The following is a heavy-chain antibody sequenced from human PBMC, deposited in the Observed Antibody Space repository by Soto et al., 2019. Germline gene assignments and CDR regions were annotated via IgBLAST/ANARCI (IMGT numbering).Heavy chain of an antibody. V-gene: IGHV1-18*01. J-gene: IGHJ4*02. Sequence: QVHLVQSGAEVKKPGASVKVSCKGSGYAFTTYGITWVRQAPGQGLEWMGWISAHNRNTNYAQKLQGRVTVTRDTSTSTAYMELWSLRSVDTAVYYCARGRDGDYWGQGALVTVSS. CDR1: GYAFTTYG. D-gene: IGHD6-6*01. CDR3: ARGRDGDY. CDR2: ISAHNRNT.